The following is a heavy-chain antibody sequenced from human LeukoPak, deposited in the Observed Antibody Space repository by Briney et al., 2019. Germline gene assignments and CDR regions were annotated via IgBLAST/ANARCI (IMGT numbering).Heavy chain of an antibody. J-gene: IGHJ2*01. Sequence: SETLSLTCTVSGGSISSYYWSWIRQPPGKGLEWIGYIYYSGSTNYNPSLKSRVTISVDTSKNQFSLKLSSVTAADTAVYYCASSYYHDSSGYYDWYFDLWGRGTLVTVSS. V-gene: IGHV4-59*08. CDR3: ASSYYHDSSGYYDWYFDL. CDR1: GGSISSYY. CDR2: IYYSGST. D-gene: IGHD3-22*01.